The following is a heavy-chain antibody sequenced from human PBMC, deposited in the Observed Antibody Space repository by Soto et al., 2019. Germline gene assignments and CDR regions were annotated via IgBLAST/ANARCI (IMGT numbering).Heavy chain of an antibody. CDR1: GFTFSTYS. J-gene: IGHJ4*01. D-gene: IGHD5-12*01. CDR3: ARGIPIMATIPPFDY. CDR2: ISSSSRYI. Sequence: EVQLVESGGGLVQPGGSLRLSCAASGFTFSTYSMNWVRQAPGKGLAWVSSISSSSRYIYYADSVKGRFTISRDIAKNSLYLQMNSLRPEDTDVYYCARGIPIMATIPPFDYWGHGTLVTVSS. V-gene: IGHV3-21*01.